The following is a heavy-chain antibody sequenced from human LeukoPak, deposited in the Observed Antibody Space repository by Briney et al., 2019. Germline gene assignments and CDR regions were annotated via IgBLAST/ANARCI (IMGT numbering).Heavy chain of an antibody. J-gene: IGHJ4*02. V-gene: IGHV1-2*02. CDR2: INPNSGGI. D-gene: IGHD3-3*01. CDR3: ARRITIFGVVAENHYFDY. CDR1: GYTFTGYY. Sequence: ASVKVSCKASGYTFTGYYMHWVRQAPGQGLEWMGWINPNSGGINYAQKFQGRVTMTRDTSISTAYMELSRLRSDDTAVYYCARRITIFGVVAENHYFDYWGQGTLVTVSS.